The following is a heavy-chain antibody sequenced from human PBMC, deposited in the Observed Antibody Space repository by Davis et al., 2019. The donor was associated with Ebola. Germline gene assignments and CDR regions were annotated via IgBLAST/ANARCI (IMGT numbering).Heavy chain of an antibody. CDR2: VYYTGST. CDR3: ARGHNEGVDY. CDR1: GGSISNYY. D-gene: IGHD1-1*01. V-gene: IGHV4-59*01. J-gene: IGHJ4*02. Sequence: SETLSLTCTVSGGSISNYYWSWIRQPPGKGLEWLGYVYYTGSTRYNPSLKSRVTMSVDTSRNQVSLKLNSVSAADTAVYYCARGHNEGVDYWGQGTLVTVSS.